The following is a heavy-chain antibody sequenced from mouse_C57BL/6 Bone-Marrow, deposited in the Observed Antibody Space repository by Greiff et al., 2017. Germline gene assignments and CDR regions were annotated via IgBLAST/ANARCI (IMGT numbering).Heavy chain of an antibody. CDR3: ARPYYYGSSYGY. Sequence: LQQPGAELVRPGSSVKLSCKASGYTFTSYWMDWVKQRPGQGLEWIGNIYPSDSETHYNQKFKDKATLTVDKSSSTAYMQLISLTSEDSAVYYCARPYYYGSSYGYWGQGTTLTVSS. CDR1: GYTFTSYW. D-gene: IGHD1-1*01. V-gene: IGHV1-61*01. J-gene: IGHJ2*01. CDR2: IYPSDSET.